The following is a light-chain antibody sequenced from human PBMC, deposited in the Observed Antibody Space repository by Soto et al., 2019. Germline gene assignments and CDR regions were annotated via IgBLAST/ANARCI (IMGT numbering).Light chain of an antibody. CDR3: QQYNNWPRT. Sequence: EIVMTQSPATLSVSPGERATLSCRASQSVSSDLAWYHQKPGQAPRLLIYSASTRATGIPARFSGSGSGTEFTLTINSLQSEDFAVYYCQQYNNWPRTFGQGT. CDR2: SAS. CDR1: QSVSSD. V-gene: IGKV3-15*01. J-gene: IGKJ1*01.